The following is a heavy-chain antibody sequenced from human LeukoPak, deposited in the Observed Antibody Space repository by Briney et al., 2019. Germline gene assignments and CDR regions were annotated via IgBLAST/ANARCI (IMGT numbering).Heavy chain of an antibody. CDR1: GGSFSGYY. CDR3: ARAGGAVAGTRYYYYMDV. D-gene: IGHD6-19*01. V-gene: IGHV4-34*01. Sequence: TSETLSLTCAVYGGSFSGYYWSWIRQPPGKGLEWVGEINHSGSTNYNPSLKSRVTISVDTSKNQFSLKLSSVTAADTAVYYCARAGGAVAGTRYYYYMDVWGKGTTVTVSS. CDR2: INHSGST. J-gene: IGHJ6*03.